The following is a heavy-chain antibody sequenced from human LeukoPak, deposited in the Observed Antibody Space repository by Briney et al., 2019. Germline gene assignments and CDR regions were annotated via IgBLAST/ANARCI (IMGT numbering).Heavy chain of an antibody. CDR2: SSGSGYGT. V-gene: IGHV3-23*01. D-gene: IGHD2-15*01. CDR3: AKSLYSGPKHWYFGL. Sequence: GGSLRLSCAASGFTFSSYAMSWVRQPPGKGLEWVSVSSGSGYGTSYTDSVKGRFTISRDNSKNTLYLQMDSLRAEDTAVYYCAKSLYSGPKHWYFGLWGRGTLVAVSS. CDR1: GFTFSSYA. J-gene: IGHJ2*01.